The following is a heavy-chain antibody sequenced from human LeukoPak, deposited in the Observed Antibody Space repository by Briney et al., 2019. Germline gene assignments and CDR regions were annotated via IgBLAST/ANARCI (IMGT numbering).Heavy chain of an antibody. D-gene: IGHD3-22*01. V-gene: IGHV4-34*01. CDR3: ARHFTMNERFDP. CDR2: INHSGST. J-gene: IGHJ5*02. Sequence: PSETLSLTCAVYGGSFSGYYWSWIRQPPGKGLEWIGEINHSGSTNYNPSLKSRVTISVDTSKNQFSLKLSSVTAADTAVYYCARHFTMNERFDPWGQGTLVTVSS. CDR1: GGSFSGYY.